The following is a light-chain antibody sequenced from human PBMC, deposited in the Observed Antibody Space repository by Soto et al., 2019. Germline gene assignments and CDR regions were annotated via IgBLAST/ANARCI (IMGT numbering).Light chain of an antibody. J-gene: IGLJ2*01. CDR1: SSDVGSYNL. CDR2: EGS. V-gene: IGLV2-23*01. CDR3: CSYAGSSTHVV. Sequence: QSALTQPASVSGSPGQSITISCTGTSSDVGSYNLVSWYQQHPGKAPKLMIYEGSTRPSGVSNRFSGSKSGNTASLTISGLQAEDEGDYYCCSYAGSSTHVVFGGGTQLTVL.